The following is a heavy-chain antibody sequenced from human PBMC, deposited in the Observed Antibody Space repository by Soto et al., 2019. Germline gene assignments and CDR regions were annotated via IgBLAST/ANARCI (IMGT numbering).Heavy chain of an antibody. CDR3: AVEYYDFWSGYPEHFDY. CDR2: ISSSSSTI. D-gene: IGHD3-3*01. J-gene: IGHJ4*02. CDR1: GFTFSSYS. Sequence: GGSLRLSCAASGFTFSSYSMNWVRQAPGKGLEWVSYISSSSSTIYYADSVKGRFTISRDNAKNSLYLQMNSLRDEDTAVYYCAVEYYDFWSGYPEHFDYWGQGTLVTVSS. V-gene: IGHV3-48*02.